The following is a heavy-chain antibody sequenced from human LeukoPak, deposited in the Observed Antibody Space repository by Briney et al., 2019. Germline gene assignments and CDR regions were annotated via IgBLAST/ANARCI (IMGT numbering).Heavy chain of an antibody. Sequence: HTGGSLRLSCAASGFILSSYSMNWVRQAPGRGLEWISYIGLASGFTSYADSVKGRFTISSDTARNSLYLHMHSLRAEDTAVYYCARDHNWAFDYWGQGALVTVSS. CDR3: ARDHNWAFDY. J-gene: IGHJ4*02. V-gene: IGHV3-48*04. CDR1: GFILSSYS. D-gene: IGHD1-20*01. CDR2: IGLASGFT.